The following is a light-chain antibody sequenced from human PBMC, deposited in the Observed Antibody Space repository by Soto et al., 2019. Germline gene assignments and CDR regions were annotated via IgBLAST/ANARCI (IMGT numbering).Light chain of an antibody. CDR1: QSVLYSSNNKNY. CDR3: QQYYSTPLT. Sequence: DIVLTQSPDSLAVSLGERATINCKCSQSVLYSSNNKNYLAWYQQKPGQPPKLLIYWASTRESGVPDRFSGSGSGTDFTLTISSLQAEDVAVYYCQQYYSTPLTFGPGTKVDIK. CDR2: WAS. J-gene: IGKJ3*01. V-gene: IGKV4-1*01.